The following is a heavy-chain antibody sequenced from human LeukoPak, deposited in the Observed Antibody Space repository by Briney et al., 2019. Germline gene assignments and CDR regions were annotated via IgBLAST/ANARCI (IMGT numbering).Heavy chain of an antibody. Sequence: SETMSLTCAVYGGSFSGYYWSWIRQPPGKGLEWIGEINHSGSTNYNPSLKSRVTISVDTSKNQFSLKLSSVTAADTAVYYCARGLEGATYYPDYWGQGTLVTVSS. J-gene: IGHJ4*02. CDR1: GGSFSGYY. CDR3: ARGLEGATYYPDY. CDR2: INHSGST. V-gene: IGHV4-34*01. D-gene: IGHD1-26*01.